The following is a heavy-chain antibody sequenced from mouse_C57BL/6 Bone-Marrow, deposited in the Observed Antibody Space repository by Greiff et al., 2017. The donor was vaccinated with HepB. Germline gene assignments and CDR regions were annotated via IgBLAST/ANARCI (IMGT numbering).Heavy chain of an antibody. Sequence: EVKVVESGGGLVKPGGSLKLSCAASGFTFSSYAMSWVRQTPEKRLEWVATISDGGSYTYYPDNVKGRFTISRDNAKNNLYLQMSHLQSEDTAMYYCARASPDGGLDYYAMDYWGQGTSVTVSS. CDR3: ARASPDGGLDYYAMDY. V-gene: IGHV5-4*03. CDR1: GFTFSSYA. J-gene: IGHJ4*01. CDR2: ISDGGSYT. D-gene: IGHD3-3*01.